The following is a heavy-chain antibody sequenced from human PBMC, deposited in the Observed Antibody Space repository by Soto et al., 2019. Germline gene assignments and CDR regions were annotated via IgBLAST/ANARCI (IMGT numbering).Heavy chain of an antibody. CDR1: GYSFTTYW. V-gene: IGHV5-51*03. D-gene: IGHD2-15*01. CDR3: ARLGEVAGTYDY. CDR2: IYPGDSDT. J-gene: IGHJ4*02. Sequence: EVQLVQSGAGVKKPGESLKISCKGSGYSFTTYWIGWVRQMPGKGLEWMGIIYPGDSDTRYSPSFPGHVTLSADKSIRTAYLQWSSLKASSSAVYFCARLGEVAGTYDYWGQGTLVTVSS.